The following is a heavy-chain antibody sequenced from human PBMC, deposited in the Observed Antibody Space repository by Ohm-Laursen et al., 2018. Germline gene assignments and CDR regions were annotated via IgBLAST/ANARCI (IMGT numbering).Heavy chain of an antibody. D-gene: IGHD6-13*01. Sequence: SLRLSCAASGFTFSTYSMNWVRQAPGKGLEWVPSISSSSSYIYYADSVKGRFTISRDNAKNSLYLQMNSLRAEDTAVYYCASGLYSSSWYMEEDYWGQGTLVTVSS. J-gene: IGHJ4*02. V-gene: IGHV3-21*01. CDR2: ISSSSSYI. CDR1: GFTFSTYS. CDR3: ASGLYSSSWYMEEDY.